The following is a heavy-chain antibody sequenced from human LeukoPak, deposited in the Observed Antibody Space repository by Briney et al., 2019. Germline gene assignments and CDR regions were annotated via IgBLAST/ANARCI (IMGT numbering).Heavy chain of an antibody. J-gene: IGHJ4*02. CDR3: ATELRSYRGGDCYSVNFDY. CDR1: GYTLTELS. V-gene: IGHV1-24*01. Sequence: ASVKVSYKVSGYTLTELSMHWVRQAPGKGLEWMGGFDPEGGETIYAQKFQGRVTMTEDTSTDTAYMELSSLRSEDTAVYYCATELRSYRGGDCYSVNFDYWGQGTLVTVSS. D-gene: IGHD2-21*02. CDR2: FDPEGGET.